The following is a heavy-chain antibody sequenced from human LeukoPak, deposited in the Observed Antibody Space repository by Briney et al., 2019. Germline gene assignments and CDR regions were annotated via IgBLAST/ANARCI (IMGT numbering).Heavy chain of an antibody. V-gene: IGHV3-7*03. Sequence: GGSLRLSCAASGFTFSSSAMSWVRQAPGKGLEWVANIKQDGSEKYYVDSVKGRFTISRDNAKNSLYLQMNSLRAEDTAVYYCARALITMIIYYGMDVWGQGTTVTVSS. CDR2: IKQDGSEK. D-gene: IGHD3-22*01. J-gene: IGHJ6*02. CDR1: GFTFSSSA. CDR3: ARALITMIIYYGMDV.